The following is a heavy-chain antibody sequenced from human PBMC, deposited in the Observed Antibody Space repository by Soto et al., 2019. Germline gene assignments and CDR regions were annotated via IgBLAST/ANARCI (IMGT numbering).Heavy chain of an antibody. Sequence: ESGGGLVQPGGSLRLSCAASGFTFSSYWMSWVRQAPGKGLEWVANIKPDGSDTYYVDSVKGRFTISRDNAKNSLDLQMNRLTAEDTAVYSCARKYSGLDYWGQGTLVTISS. CDR2: IKPDGSDT. D-gene: IGHD5-12*01. V-gene: IGHV3-7*01. CDR1: GFTFSSYW. J-gene: IGHJ4*02. CDR3: ARKYSGLDY.